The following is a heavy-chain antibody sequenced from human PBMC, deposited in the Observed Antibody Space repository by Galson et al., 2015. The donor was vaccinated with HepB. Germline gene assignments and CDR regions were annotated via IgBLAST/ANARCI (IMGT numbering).Heavy chain of an antibody. Sequence: SLRLSCAASGFTFSSYAMSWVRQGPGKGLEWVSSISHSGGTRYYADSVKGRFTISRDNSKGTLYLEMDSLRVEDTALYYCAKSYYGSGERAPTLYFDFWGQGTLATVSS. J-gene: IGHJ4*02. CDR3: AKSYYGSGERAPTLYFDF. D-gene: IGHD3-10*01. V-gene: IGHV3-23*01. CDR2: ISHSGGTR. CDR1: GFTFSSYA.